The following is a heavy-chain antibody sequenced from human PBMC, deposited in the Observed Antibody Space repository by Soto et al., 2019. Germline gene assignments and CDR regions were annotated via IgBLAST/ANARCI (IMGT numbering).Heavy chain of an antibody. D-gene: IGHD3-10*01. V-gene: IGHV3-30*04. CDR1: GFTFSSYA. CDR3: AKGTYYYYYMDV. J-gene: IGHJ6*03. Sequence: GGSLRLSCAASGFTFSSYAMHWVRQAPGKGLEWVAVISYNGGNKYYADSVKGRFTISRDNSKNTLYLQMNSLRVEDTALYYCAKGTYYYYYMDVWGKGTTVTVSS. CDR2: ISYNGGNK.